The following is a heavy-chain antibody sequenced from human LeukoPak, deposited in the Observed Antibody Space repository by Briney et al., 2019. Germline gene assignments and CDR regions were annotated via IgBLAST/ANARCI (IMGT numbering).Heavy chain of an antibody. V-gene: IGHV1-2*06. J-gene: IGHJ4*02. D-gene: IGHD2-21*02. Sequence: ASVKVSCKASGYTFTDAYMHWVREAPGQGLECVGRINPNSGGTNYAQKFQGRGTMTRDTSTSTAYMELSGLRYDDTAVYYCVREYCGGDCYPWNWGQGTLVTVSS. CDR3: VREYCGGDCYPWN. CDR1: GYTFTDAY. CDR2: INPNSGGT.